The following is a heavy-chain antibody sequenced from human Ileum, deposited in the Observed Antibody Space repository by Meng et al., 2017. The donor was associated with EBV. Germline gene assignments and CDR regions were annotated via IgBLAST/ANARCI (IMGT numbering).Heavy chain of an antibody. CDR1: GYSISSTNW. D-gene: IGHD1-1*01. J-gene: IGHJ4*02. V-gene: IGHV4-28*01. CDR3: ARKVPGTSAEYD. Sequence: QVQLQDVCPELVKPSDTLSLTCAVSGYSISSTNWWGWIRQPPGKGLEWIGYIYYSGSTSYNPSLKSRVTRAVDTAKNQGALNRNAGTAGDTAGEYGARKVPGTSAEYDGGQGTLGT. CDR2: IYYSGST.